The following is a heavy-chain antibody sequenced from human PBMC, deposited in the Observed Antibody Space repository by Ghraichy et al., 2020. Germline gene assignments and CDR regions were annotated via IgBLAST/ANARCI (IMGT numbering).Heavy chain of an antibody. CDR3: AREPYDSSGYSPFDY. D-gene: IGHD3-22*01. CDR2: INHSGGT. CDR1: GGSFSGYY. Sequence: SETLSLTCAVYGGSFSGYYWSWIRQPPGKGLEWIGEINHSGGTNCNPSLKSRVTISVDTSKNQFSLKLNSVTAADTAVYYCAREPYDSSGYSPFDYWGQGTLVTVSS. J-gene: IGHJ4*02. V-gene: IGHV4-34*01.